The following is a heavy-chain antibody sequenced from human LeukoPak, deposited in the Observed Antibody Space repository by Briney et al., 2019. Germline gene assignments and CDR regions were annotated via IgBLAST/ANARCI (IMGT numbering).Heavy chain of an antibody. Sequence: SETLSLTCAVYGGSFSGYYWSWIRQPPGKGLEWIGEINHSGSTNYDPSLKSRVTISVDTSKNQFSLKLSSVTAADTAVYYCARHGTAMVRRRIFDYWGQGTLVTVSS. J-gene: IGHJ4*02. V-gene: IGHV4-34*01. CDR1: GGSFSGYY. D-gene: IGHD5-18*01. CDR3: ARHGTAMVRRRIFDY. CDR2: INHSGST.